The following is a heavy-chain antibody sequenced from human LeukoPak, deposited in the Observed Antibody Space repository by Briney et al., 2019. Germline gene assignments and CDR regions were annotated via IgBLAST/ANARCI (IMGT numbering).Heavy chain of an antibody. CDR3: TGISFDY. CDR1: GFGFTYAW. Sequence: GGSLRLSCAASGFGFTYAWLNWVRQAPGKGLEWVGRIKSKPAGGTTDYAAPVKGRFTISRDDSKYTLYLQMNSLTTEDTAVYYCTGISFDYWGQGILVTVSS. D-gene: IGHD1-26*01. V-gene: IGHV3-15*01. J-gene: IGHJ4*02. CDR2: IKSKPAGGTT.